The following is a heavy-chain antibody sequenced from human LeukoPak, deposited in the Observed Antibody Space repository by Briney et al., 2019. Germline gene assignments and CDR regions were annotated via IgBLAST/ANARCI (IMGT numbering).Heavy chain of an antibody. V-gene: IGHV3-23*01. Sequence: GGSLRLSCAASGFTFSSYAMHWVRQAPGKGLEWVSAISGRTYYADSVKGRFTISRDNSRNTLYLQMNSRRAEDTALYYCAKENHENAFDMGKQGTMVTVSS. D-gene: IGHD1-14*01. CDR2: ISGRT. J-gene: IGHJ3*02. CDR1: GFTFSSYA. CDR3: AKENHENAFDM.